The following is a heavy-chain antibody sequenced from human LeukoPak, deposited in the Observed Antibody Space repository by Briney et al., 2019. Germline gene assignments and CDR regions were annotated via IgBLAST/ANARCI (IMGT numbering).Heavy chain of an antibody. J-gene: IGHJ3*02. D-gene: IGHD1-1*01. CDR3: ARHTGSTGAFDI. CDR2: IYPAASDS. V-gene: IGHV5-51*01. Sequence: MIYPAASDSRYSPSFQGQVTISADKSINIAYLQWSSLKASDTAMYYCARHTGSTGAFDIWGQGTMVTVSS.